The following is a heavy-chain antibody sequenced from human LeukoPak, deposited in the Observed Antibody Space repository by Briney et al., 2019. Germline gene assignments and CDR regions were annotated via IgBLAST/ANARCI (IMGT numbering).Heavy chain of an antibody. V-gene: IGHV3-30*03. CDR1: GFTFSTYG. CDR2: TSYDGNNK. D-gene: IGHD3-10*01. J-gene: IGHJ6*03. Sequence: GGSLRLSCAASGFTFSTYGTHWVRQAPGKGLEWVALTSYDGNNKYYADSVRGRFTISRDNSKNSLYLQMNSLRAEDTAVYYCARVESEVRGVIITYYYYYYMDVWGKGTTVTISS. CDR3: ARVESEVRGVIITYYYYYYMDV.